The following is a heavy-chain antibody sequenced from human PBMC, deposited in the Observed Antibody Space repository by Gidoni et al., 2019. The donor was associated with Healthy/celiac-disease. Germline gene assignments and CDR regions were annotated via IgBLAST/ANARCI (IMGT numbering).Heavy chain of an antibody. CDR3: ARILHYYDSSGYYYEYFDY. CDR1: GFSLSNARLG. D-gene: IGHD3-22*01. V-gene: IGHV2-26*01. Sequence: QVTLKESGPVLVKPTETLTLTCTVSGFSLSNARLGVSWIRQPPGKALEWLAHIFSNDEKSYSTSLKSRLTISKDTSKSQVVLTMTNMDPVDTATYYCARILHYYDSSGYYYEYFDYWGQGTLVTVSS. CDR2: IFSNDEK. J-gene: IGHJ4*02.